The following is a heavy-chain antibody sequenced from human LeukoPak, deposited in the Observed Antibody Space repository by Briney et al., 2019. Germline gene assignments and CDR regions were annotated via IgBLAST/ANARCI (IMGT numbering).Heavy chain of an antibody. Sequence: PGRSLRLSCAASRFTFSSYAMHWVRQAPGKGLEWVAVISYDGSNKYYADSVKGRFTISRDNSKNTLYLQMNSLRAEDTAVYYCARDRAPGYYYDSSGAFDYWGQGTLVTVSS. D-gene: IGHD3-22*01. J-gene: IGHJ4*02. V-gene: IGHV3-30-3*01. CDR2: ISYDGSNK. CDR1: RFTFSSYA. CDR3: ARDRAPGYYYDSSGAFDY.